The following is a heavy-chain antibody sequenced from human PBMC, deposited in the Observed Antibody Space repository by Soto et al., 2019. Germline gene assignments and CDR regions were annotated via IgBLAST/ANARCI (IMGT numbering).Heavy chain of an antibody. CDR2: ISYDGTNK. CDR3: ARRHGDYHYYYGMNV. J-gene: IGHJ6*02. V-gene: IGHV3-30*04. CDR1: GFTFSSYA. Sequence: QVQMVESGGGVVQPGRSLRLSCAASGFTFSSYAMHWVRKAPGKGLEWVAVISYDGTNKYYADSVKGRFTISRDNSKNTLYLQMNSLRAEDTAIYYCARRHGDYHYYYGMNVWGQGTTVTVSS. D-gene: IGHD4-17*01.